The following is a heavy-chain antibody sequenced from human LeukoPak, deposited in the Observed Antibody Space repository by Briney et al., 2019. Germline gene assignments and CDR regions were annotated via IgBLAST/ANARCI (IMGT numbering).Heavy chain of an antibody. CDR2: IKQDGSGK. D-gene: IGHD6-13*01. CDR1: KFTFSNYC. CDR3: AKDPTGGYSSSWYPDY. V-gene: IGHV3-7*03. J-gene: IGHJ4*02. Sequence: GGSLRLSCAASKFTFSNYCMSWVRQAPGKGLQWVANIKQDGSGKYYVDSVKGRFTISRDNSKNSLYLQMNSLRAEDTALYYCAKDPTGGYSSSWYPDYWGQGTLVTVSS.